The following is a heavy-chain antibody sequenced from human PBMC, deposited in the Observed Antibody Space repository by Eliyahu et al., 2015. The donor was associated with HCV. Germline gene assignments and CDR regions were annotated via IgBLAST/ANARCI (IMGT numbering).Heavy chain of an antibody. Sequence: QAQLVQXGAEXKKSXASVKXXXKVSGYTLIELSIHWVRQAPGKGLEWMGGFDPEHGESTYAQKFQGRVSMTEDTSTDTAYMELSSLRSEDTAVYYCAAGYGYFDYWGQGTLITVSS. V-gene: IGHV1-24*01. CDR1: GYTLIELS. D-gene: IGHD3-10*01. J-gene: IGHJ4*02. CDR2: FDPEHGES. CDR3: AAGYGYFDY.